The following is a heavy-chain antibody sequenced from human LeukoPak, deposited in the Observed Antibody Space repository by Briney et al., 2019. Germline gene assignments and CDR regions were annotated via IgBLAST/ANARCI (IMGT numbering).Heavy chain of an antibody. D-gene: IGHD3-16*02. CDR1: GFTFSSYS. CDR3: ARDTSHYDYVWGSYLFDY. Sequence: GGSLRLSCAASGFTFSSYSMNWVRQAPGKGLEWVSYISSSSSTIYYADSVKGRFTISRDNAKNSLYLQMNSLRAEDTAVYYCARDTSHYDYVWGSYLFDYWGQGTLVTVSS. V-gene: IGHV3-48*01. J-gene: IGHJ4*02. CDR2: ISSSSSTI.